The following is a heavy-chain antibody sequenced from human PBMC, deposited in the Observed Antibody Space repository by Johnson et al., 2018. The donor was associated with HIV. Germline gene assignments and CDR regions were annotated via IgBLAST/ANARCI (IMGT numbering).Heavy chain of an antibody. Sequence: QVRLVEAGGGLIQPGGSLRLSCAASGFTVSSNYMTWVRQAPGKGLEWVAVISYDGSKKYYADSVKGRFAISRDNSKNTLHQQMNSLRAEDTAVYYCGKDRGRDAFDIWGQGTMVTVSS. CDR2: ISYDGSKK. V-gene: IGHV3-30*09. CDR1: GFTVSSNY. CDR3: GKDRGRDAFDI. J-gene: IGHJ3*02. D-gene: IGHD3-10*01.